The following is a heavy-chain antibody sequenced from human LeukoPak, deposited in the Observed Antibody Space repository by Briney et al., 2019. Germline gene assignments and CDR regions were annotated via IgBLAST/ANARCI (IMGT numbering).Heavy chain of an antibody. CDR1: RFTFNIYA. Sequence: GGSLRLSCAASRFTFNIYAMSWVRQAPGKGLEWVSVISGSGGSTYYADSVKGRFTISRDNSKNTLYLQMNSLRAEDTAVYYCAKGAQQLVYWVDYWGQGTLVTVSS. V-gene: IGHV3-23*01. D-gene: IGHD6-13*01. CDR3: AKGAQQLVYWVDY. J-gene: IGHJ4*02. CDR2: ISGSGGST.